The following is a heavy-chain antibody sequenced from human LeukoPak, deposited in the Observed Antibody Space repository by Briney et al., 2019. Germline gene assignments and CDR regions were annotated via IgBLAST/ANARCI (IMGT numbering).Heavy chain of an antibody. J-gene: IGHJ4*02. CDR3: ATDRVGVDSSGYTPAG. D-gene: IGHD3-22*01. CDR2: MNPNSGNT. V-gene: IGHV1-8*02. CDR1: GYTFTSYD. Sequence: GASVKVSCKASGYTFTSYDINWVRQATGQGLEWMGWMNPNSGNTGYAQKLQGRVTMTEDTSTDTAYMELSSLRSEDTAVYYCATDRVGVDSSGYTPAGWGQGTLVTVSS.